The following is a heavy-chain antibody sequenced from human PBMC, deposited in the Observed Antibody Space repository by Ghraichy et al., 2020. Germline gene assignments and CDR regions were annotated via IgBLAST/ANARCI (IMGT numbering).Heavy chain of an antibody. Sequence: GESLNISCAASGFTFSSYSMNWVRQAPGKGLEWVSSISSSSSYIYYADSVKGRFTISRDNAKNSLYLQMNSLRAEDTAVYYFARYAIPYSSSWYRGYMDVCGKGTTVTVSS. D-gene: IGHD6-13*01. CDR1: GFTFSSYS. CDR2: ISSSSSYI. V-gene: IGHV3-21*01. J-gene: IGHJ6*03. CDR3: ARYAIPYSSSWYRGYMDV.